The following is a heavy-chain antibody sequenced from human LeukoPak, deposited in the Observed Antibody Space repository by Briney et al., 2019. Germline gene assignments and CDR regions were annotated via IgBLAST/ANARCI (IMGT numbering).Heavy chain of an antibody. CDR1: GGSISGYY. CDR2: IVASGSP. CDR3: ARGKGYSTGWYFDY. D-gene: IGHD6-19*01. J-gene: IGHJ4*02. V-gene: IGHV4-4*07. Sequence: SQTLSLTCTVSGGSISGYYWSWIRQPAGKGLEWIGRIVASGSPNYSPSLKSRVTMSVDTSKSQFSLKLSSVIAADTAVYYCARGKGYSTGWYFDYWGQGTLVTVSS.